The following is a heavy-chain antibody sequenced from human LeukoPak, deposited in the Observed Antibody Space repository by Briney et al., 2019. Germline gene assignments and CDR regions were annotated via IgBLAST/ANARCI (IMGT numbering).Heavy chain of an antibody. CDR2: ISGSGGST. CDR1: GFTFSSYA. CDR3: ARGGGVAVANS. V-gene: IGHV3-23*01. Sequence: GGSLRLSCAASGFTFSSYAMSWVRQAPGKGLEWVSAISGSGGSTYYADSVKGRFTISRDNSKNTLYLQMNSLRAEDTAVYYCARGGGVAVANSWGQGTLVTVSS. J-gene: IGHJ4*02. D-gene: IGHD6-19*01.